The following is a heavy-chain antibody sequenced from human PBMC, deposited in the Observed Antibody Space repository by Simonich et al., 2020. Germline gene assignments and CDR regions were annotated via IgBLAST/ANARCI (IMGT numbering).Heavy chain of an antibody. Sequence: QVQLQQWGAGLLKPSETLSLTCAVYGGSFSGYYWSWIRQPPGKGLEWIGYIYYSGSTNYNPSLKSRVTISVDTSKNQFSLKLSSVTAADTAVYYCARARTGDYYYYMDVWGKGTTVTVSS. CDR2: IYYSGST. J-gene: IGHJ6*03. D-gene: IGHD7-27*01. V-gene: IGHV4-34*11. CDR1: GGSFSGYY. CDR3: ARARTGDYYYYMDV.